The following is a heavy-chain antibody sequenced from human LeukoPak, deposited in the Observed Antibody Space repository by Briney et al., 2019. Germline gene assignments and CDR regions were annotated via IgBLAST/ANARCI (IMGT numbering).Heavy chain of an antibody. J-gene: IGHJ4*02. CDR3: AKLVAYDIPHPFDY. Sequence: GGSLRLSCAASGFTFSSYGMHWVRQAPGKGLEWVAFIRYDGSNKYYADSVKGRFTISRDNSKNTLYLQMNSLRAEDTAVYYCAKLVAYDIPHPFDYWGQGTLVTVSS. CDR2: IRYDGSNK. V-gene: IGHV3-30*02. CDR1: GFTFSSYG. D-gene: IGHD3-9*01.